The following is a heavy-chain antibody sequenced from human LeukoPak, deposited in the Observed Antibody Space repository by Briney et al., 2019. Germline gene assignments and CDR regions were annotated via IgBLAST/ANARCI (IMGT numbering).Heavy chain of an antibody. V-gene: IGHV4-61*02. D-gene: IGHD3-22*01. Sequence: SETLSLTCTVSGGSISSGSYYWSWIRQPAGKGLEWIGRIYTSGSTNYNPSLKSRVTISVDTSKNQFSLNLSSVTAADTAVYYCARDPGDYDSSGLLDYWGQGTLVTVSS. CDR3: ARDPGDYDSSGLLDY. CDR2: IYTSGST. CDR1: GGSISSGSYY. J-gene: IGHJ4*02.